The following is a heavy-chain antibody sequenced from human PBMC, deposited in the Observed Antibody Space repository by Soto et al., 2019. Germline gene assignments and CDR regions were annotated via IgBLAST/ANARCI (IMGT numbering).Heavy chain of an antibody. J-gene: IGHJ4*02. CDR3: ARSHYYDSSGYYPDY. Sequence: VASVKVSCKASGYTFTSYGISWVRQAPGQGLEWMGWISAYNGNTNYAQKLQGRVTMTTDTSTSTAYMELRSLRSDDTAVYYCARSHYYDSSGYYPDYWGQGTLVTVSS. CDR2: ISAYNGNT. V-gene: IGHV1-18*01. CDR1: GYTFTSYG. D-gene: IGHD3-22*01.